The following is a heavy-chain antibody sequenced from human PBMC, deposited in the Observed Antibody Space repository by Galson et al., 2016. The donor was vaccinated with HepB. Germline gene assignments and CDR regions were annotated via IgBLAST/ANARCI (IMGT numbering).Heavy chain of an antibody. Sequence: SLRLSCAASGFTFRAYTMNWVRQAPGKGLEWVALISYDGFNKYYADSVKGRFTISRDNSKNTLYLQMNSLRAEDTAVYYCAKESWVFRHPGVGYLDYWGQGTLVTVSS. J-gene: IGHJ4*02. CDR1: GFTFRAYT. V-gene: IGHV3-30*18. CDR3: AKESWVFRHPGVGYLDY. CDR2: ISYDGFNK. D-gene: IGHD1-26*01.